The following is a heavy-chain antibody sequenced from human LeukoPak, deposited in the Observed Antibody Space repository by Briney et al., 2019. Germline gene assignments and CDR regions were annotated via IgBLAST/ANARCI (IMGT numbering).Heavy chain of an antibody. J-gene: IGHJ5*02. V-gene: IGHV4-59*08. CDR2: VYESGDR. D-gene: IGHD6-13*01. CDR3: ARVGKRQQLVLSWFDP. Sequence: SETLSLTCTVSGGSINNYYWSWIRQPPGKGLEWIAYVYESGDRGYNPSLKSRVTISVDTSKNQLSLKLNSVTAADTAVYYCARVGKRQQLVLSWFDPWGQGTLVTVSS. CDR1: GGSINNYY.